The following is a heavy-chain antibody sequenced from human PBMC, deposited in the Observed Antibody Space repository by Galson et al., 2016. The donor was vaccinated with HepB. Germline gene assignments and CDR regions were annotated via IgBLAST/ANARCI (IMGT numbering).Heavy chain of an antibody. CDR3: ARVVELGRGFHV. CDR1: GDSVSNVHAG. CDR2: TYYRSAWPH. V-gene: IGHV6-1*01. J-gene: IGHJ6*02. Sequence: CAIPGDSVSNVHAGWTWIRQSPSRGLEWLGRTYYRSAWPHEDVQSLGGRLIRSDDTSKNLLFLQLTSVTPEDTAVYYCARVVELGRGFHVWGQGTTVTVSS. D-gene: IGHD3-10*01.